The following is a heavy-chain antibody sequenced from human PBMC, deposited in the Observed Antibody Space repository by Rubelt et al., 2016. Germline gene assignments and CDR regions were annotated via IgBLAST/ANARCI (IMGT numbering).Heavy chain of an antibody. CDR2: INTDGST. D-gene: IGHD1-14*01. Sequence: RYWMHWVRQAPGKGLVWVSRINTDGSTSYADSVKGRFTISRDNSKNTLYLQMNSLRAEDTAVYYCARELAEHAFDIWGQGTMVTVSS. V-gene: IGHV3-74*01. J-gene: IGHJ3*02. CDR3: ARELAEHAFDI. CDR1: RYW.